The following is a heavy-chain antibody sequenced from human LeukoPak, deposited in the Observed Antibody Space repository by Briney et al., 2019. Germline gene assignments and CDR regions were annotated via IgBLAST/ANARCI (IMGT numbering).Heavy chain of an antibody. V-gene: IGHV1-18*01. CDR3: AREVPTTSYDILTGYYNPNFDY. CDR2: ISAYNGNT. D-gene: IGHD3-9*01. Sequence: ASVKVSCKASGYTFTSYGISWVRQAPGQGLEWMGWISAYNGNTNYAQKLQGRVTMTTDTSTSTAYMELRSLRSDDTAVYYRAREVPTTSYDILTGYYNPNFDYWGQGTLVTVSS. CDR1: GYTFTSYG. J-gene: IGHJ4*02.